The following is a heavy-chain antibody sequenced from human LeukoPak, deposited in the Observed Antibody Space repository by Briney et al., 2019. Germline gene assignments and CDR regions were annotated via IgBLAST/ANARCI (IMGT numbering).Heavy chain of an antibody. CDR1: GGSISSYY. V-gene: IGHV4-59*01. Sequence: PSETLSLTCTVSGGSISSYYWSWIRQPPGKGLEWIGYIYYSGSTNYNPSLKSRVTISVDTSKNQFSLKLSSVTAADTAVYYCARDAETYYDILTGSSIGAFDIWGQGTMVTVSS. D-gene: IGHD3-9*01. CDR3: ARDAETYYDILTGSSIGAFDI. CDR2: IYYSGST. J-gene: IGHJ3*02.